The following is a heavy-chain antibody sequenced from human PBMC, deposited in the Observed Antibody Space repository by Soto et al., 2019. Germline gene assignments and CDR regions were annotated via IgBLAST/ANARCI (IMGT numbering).Heavy chain of an antibody. D-gene: IGHD3-22*01. CDR2: ISYDGTNK. CDR3: ARPHYYDSSGYFVNYYGMDV. Sequence: QVQLVESGGGVVQPGRSLRLSCAVSGFTFSNYAMHWVRQAPGKGLEWVAVISYDGTNKYYADSVKGRFTISRDNSKNTLYLQMNNLRPEDTAVYYCARPHYYDSSGYFVNYYGMDVWGQGTTVTVSS. V-gene: IGHV3-30-3*01. J-gene: IGHJ6*02. CDR1: GFTFSNYA.